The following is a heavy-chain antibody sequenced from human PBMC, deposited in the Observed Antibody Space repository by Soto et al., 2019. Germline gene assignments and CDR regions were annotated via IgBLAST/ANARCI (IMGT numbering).Heavy chain of an antibody. J-gene: IGHJ6*02. CDR2: IYYSGST. CDR1: GGSISSSSYY. CDR3: ARTNSGYDSVPYYYYGMDV. D-gene: IGHD5-12*01. Sequence: PSETLSLTCTVSGGSISSSSYYWGWIRQPPGKGLEWIGSIYYSGSTYYNPSLKSRVTISVDTSKNQFSLKLSSVTAADTAVYYCARTNSGYDSVPYYYYGMDVWGQGTTVTVS. V-gene: IGHV4-39*01.